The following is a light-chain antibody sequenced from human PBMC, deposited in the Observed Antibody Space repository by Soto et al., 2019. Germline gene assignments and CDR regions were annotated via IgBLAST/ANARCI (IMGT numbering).Light chain of an antibody. V-gene: IGLV1-40*01. CDR2: GNG. Sequence: QSVLTQPPSVSGAPGQRVTISCSGTSSSIGAGYEVHWYHQLPGTAPKLLIYGNGNRPSGVPDRFSGSKSGTSASLAITGLQAEDEADYYCQSYDSGLSGSEVFGTGTKLTVL. CDR1: SSSIGAGYE. CDR3: QSYDSGLSGSEV. J-gene: IGLJ1*01.